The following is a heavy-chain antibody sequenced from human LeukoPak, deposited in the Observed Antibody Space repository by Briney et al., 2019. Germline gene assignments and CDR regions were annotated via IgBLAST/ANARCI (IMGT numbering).Heavy chain of an antibody. CDR1: GFTFSNAW. Sequence: GGSLRLSCATSGFTFSNAWMSWVRQAPGQGLEWVGRTKSISDGGTMDYAAPVEGRFTISRDDSKNTLYLQMNSLKIEDTAVYYCSRLWFGEYSWGQGTLVTVSS. CDR2: TKSISDGGTM. D-gene: IGHD3-10*01. CDR3: SRLWFGEYS. V-gene: IGHV3-15*01. J-gene: IGHJ4*02.